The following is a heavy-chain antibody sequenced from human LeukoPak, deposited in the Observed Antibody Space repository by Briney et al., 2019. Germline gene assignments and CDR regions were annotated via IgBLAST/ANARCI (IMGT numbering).Heavy chain of an antibody. CDR1: GFSVSSNY. CDR2: INSGGST. D-gene: IGHD1-26*01. J-gene: IGHJ4*02. CDR3: ARYVSWDYFDY. V-gene: IGHV3-53*01. Sequence: GGSLRLSCAASGFSVSSNYMSWVRQAPGKRLEWVSVINSGGSTYYADPVKGRFTISRDNSKNTVYLQMIGLRVEDTAVYYCARYVSWDYFDYWGQGTLVTVSS.